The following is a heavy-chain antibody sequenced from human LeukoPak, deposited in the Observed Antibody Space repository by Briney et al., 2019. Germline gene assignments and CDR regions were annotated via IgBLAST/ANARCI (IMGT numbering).Heavy chain of an antibody. Sequence: SETLSPTCTVSGGSISSYYWSWIRQPPGKGLEWIGYIYYGGSTNYNPSLKSRVTISVDTSKNQFSLKLSSVTAADTAVYYCARGQFGVVTENWFDPWGQGTLVTVSS. D-gene: IGHD3-3*01. CDR2: IYYGGST. CDR1: GGSISSYY. J-gene: IGHJ5*02. V-gene: IGHV4-59*01. CDR3: ARGQFGVVTENWFDP.